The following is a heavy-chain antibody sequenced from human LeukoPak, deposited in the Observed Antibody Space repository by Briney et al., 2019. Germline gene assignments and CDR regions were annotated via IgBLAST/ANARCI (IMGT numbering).Heavy chain of an antibody. D-gene: IGHD2-15*01. CDR2: INHSGST. CDR1: GGSFSGYY. J-gene: IGHJ4*02. V-gene: IGHV4-34*01. CDR3: AREGYCSGGSCYNFDY. Sequence: PSETLSLTCAVYGGSFSGYYWSWIRQPPGKGLEWMGEINHSGSTNYNPSLKSRVTISVDTSKNQFSLKLGSVTAADTAVYYCAREGYCSGGSCYNFDYWGQGTLVTVSS.